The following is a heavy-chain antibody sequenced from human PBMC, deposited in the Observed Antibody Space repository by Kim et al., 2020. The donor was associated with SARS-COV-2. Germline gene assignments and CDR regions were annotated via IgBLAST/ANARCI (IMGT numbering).Heavy chain of an antibody. J-gene: IGHJ2*01. V-gene: IGHV4-59*01. CDR2: IYYSGST. Sequence: SETLSLTCTVSGGSISSYYWSWIRQPPGKGLEWIGYIYYSGSTNYNPSLKSRVTISVDTSKNQFSLKLSSVTAADTAVYYCAMVTTDWYFDLWGRGTLVTVSS. D-gene: IGHD4-17*01. CDR3: AMVTTDWYFDL. CDR1: GGSISSYY.